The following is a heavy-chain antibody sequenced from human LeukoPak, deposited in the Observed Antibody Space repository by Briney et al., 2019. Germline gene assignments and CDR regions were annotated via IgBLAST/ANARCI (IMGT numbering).Heavy chain of an antibody. J-gene: IGHJ4*02. V-gene: IGHV3-7*05. CDR2: IKQDGSEK. CDR3: ATSRTLDH. Sequence: RAGGSLRLSCAAPGFTFSSYWMNWVRQAPGKGLEWVANIKQDGSEKYYVDSVKGRFTISRDNAESSLYLQMNSLRVEDTAVYYCATSRTLDHWGQGTLVTVSS. CDR1: GFTFSSYW.